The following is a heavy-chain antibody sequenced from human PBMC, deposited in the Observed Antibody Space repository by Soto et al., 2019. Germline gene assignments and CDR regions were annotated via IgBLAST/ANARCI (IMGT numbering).Heavy chain of an antibody. J-gene: IGHJ6*02. CDR3: AILGESTEYYYYRMDV. Sequence: ESLKISCKGSGYSFTSYWISWVRQMPGKGLEWMGRIDPTDSYTNYSPSFQGHVTISVDTSVRTAYLKWSSLKASDTDMYYCAILGESTEYYYYRMDVWGQGTPVTVSS. V-gene: IGHV5-10-1*01. D-gene: IGHD3-10*01. CDR1: GYSFTSYW. CDR2: IDPTDSYT.